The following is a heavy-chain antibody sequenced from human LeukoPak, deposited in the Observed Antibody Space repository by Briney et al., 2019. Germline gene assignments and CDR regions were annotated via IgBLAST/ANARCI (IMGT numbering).Heavy chain of an antibody. D-gene: IGHD4-17*01. J-gene: IGHJ4*02. Sequence: GGSLRLSCVASGFTVSSNYMSWVRQAPGKGLEWVSVIYSGGNTYYADSVKGRFTISRDNSRNTLYLQMNSLRAEDTAVYYCAKEIWPTVTTPGRTYFDYWGQGTLVTVSS. CDR1: GFTVSSNY. CDR3: AKEIWPTVTTPGRTYFDY. CDR2: IYSGGNT. V-gene: IGHV3-53*05.